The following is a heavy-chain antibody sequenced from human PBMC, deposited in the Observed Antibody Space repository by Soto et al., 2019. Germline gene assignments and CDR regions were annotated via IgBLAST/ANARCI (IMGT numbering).Heavy chain of an antibody. CDR2: IWYDGSNK. J-gene: IGHJ5*02. CDR1: GFTFSSYG. CDR3: ARDTYGSGSYYLSHWFDP. D-gene: IGHD3-10*01. V-gene: IGHV3-33*01. Sequence: LRLSCAASGFTFSSYGMHWVRQAPGKGLEWVAVIWYDGSNKYYADSVKGRFTISRDNSKNTLYLQMNSLRAEDTAVYYCARDTYGSGSYYLSHWFDPWGQGTLVTVSS.